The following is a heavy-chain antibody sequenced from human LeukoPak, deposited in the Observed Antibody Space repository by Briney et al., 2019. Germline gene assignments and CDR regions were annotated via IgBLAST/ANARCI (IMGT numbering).Heavy chain of an antibody. D-gene: IGHD3-10*01. V-gene: IGHV3-23*01. Sequence: GGSLRLSCAASGFTFSSYWMSWVRQAPGKGLEWVSAISGSGGSTYYADSVKGRFTISRDNSKNTLYLQMNSLRAEDTAVYYCAKEEGFMVRGAIDYWGQGTLVTVSS. J-gene: IGHJ4*02. CDR2: ISGSGGST. CDR3: AKEEGFMVRGAIDY. CDR1: GFTFSSYW.